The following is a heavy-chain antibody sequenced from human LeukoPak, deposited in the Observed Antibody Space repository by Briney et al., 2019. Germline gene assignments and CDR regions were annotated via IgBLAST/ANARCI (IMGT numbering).Heavy chain of an antibody. CDR1: GFTFSSYV. CDR2: ISYDGSNE. D-gene: IGHD3-16*01. Sequence: GSLRLSCAASGFTFSSYVMHWVRQAPGKGLEWVAIISYDGSNEYYADSVKGRFTISRDNSKNTLYLQMNSLRVEDTAVYYCAKDGGNWYDSEGNYLMRSYMDVWGKGTAVTVSS. J-gene: IGHJ6*03. CDR3: AKDGGNWYDSEGNYLMRSYMDV. V-gene: IGHV3-30*04.